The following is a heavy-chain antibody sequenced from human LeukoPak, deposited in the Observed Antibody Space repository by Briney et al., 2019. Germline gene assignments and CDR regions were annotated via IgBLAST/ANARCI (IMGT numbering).Heavy chain of an antibody. CDR1: GGSIRSYY. D-gene: IGHD4-17*01. CDR2: IYYSGST. Sequence: SETLSLICTVSGGSIRSYYWSWIRQPPGKGLEWIGYIYYSGSTNYNPSLKSRVTISVDTSKNQFSLKLSSVTAAGTAVYYCARGLGVTTTWGQGTLVTVSS. V-gene: IGHV4-59*01. J-gene: IGHJ5*02. CDR3: ARGLGVTTT.